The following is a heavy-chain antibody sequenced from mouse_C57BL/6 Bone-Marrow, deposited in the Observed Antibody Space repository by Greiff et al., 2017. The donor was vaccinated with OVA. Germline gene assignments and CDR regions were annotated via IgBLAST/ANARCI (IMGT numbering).Heavy chain of an antibody. CDR1: GFSFNTYA. D-gene: IGHD2-1*01. CDR3: VCNYERVWFAY. Sequence: EVQRVESGGGLVQPKGSLKLSCAASGFSFNTYAMNWVRQAPGKGLEWVARIRSKSNNYATYYADSVKDRFTISRDDSESMLYLQMNNLKTEDTAMYYCVCNYERVWFAYWGQGTLVTVSA. CDR2: IRSKSNNYAT. V-gene: IGHV10-1*01. J-gene: IGHJ3*01.